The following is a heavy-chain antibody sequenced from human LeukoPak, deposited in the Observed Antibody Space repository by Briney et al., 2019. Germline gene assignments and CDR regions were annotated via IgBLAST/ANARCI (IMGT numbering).Heavy chain of an antibody. D-gene: IGHD3-22*01. CDR1: GFTFSSYA. CDR3: AKELHLTYYYDSSGYPYFDY. V-gene: IGHV3-23*01. CDR2: ISGSGGST. J-gene: IGHJ4*02. Sequence: GGSLRLSCAASGFTFSSYAMSWVRQAPGKGLEWVSAISGSGGSTYYADFVKGRFTISRDNSKNTLYLQMNSLRAEDTAVYYCAKELHLTYYYDSSGYPYFDYWGQGTLVTVSS.